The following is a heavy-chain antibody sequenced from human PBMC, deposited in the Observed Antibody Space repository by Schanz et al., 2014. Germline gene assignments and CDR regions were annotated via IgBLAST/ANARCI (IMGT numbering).Heavy chain of an antibody. CDR1: GFTVNTNY. J-gene: IGHJ3*02. Sequence: EVQLVESGGGLVKPGGSLRLSCAASGFTVNTNYMSWVRQAPGKGLEWISSMYINSGSTQYADSVKGRFIISRDNAKNTLYLQMNSLRAEDTALYYCAKDPHKDYGGKPQTFDIWGQGTMVTVSS. CDR3: AKDPHKDYGGKPQTFDI. V-gene: IGHV3-66*01. CDR2: MYINSGST. D-gene: IGHD4-17*01.